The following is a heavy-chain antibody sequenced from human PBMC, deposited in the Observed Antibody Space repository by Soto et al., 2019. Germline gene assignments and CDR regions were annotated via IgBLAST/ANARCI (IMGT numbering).Heavy chain of an antibody. CDR1: GGTFSSYT. CDR3: ATEEDTAMVKAYYYGMDV. J-gene: IGHJ6*02. Sequence: SVKVSCKASGGTFSSYTISWVRQAPGQGLEWMGRIIPILGIANYAQKFQGRVTITADKSTSTAYMELSSLRPEDTAVYYCATEEDTAMVKAYYYGMDVWGQGPTVTVS. D-gene: IGHD5-18*01. CDR2: IIPILGIA. V-gene: IGHV1-69*02.